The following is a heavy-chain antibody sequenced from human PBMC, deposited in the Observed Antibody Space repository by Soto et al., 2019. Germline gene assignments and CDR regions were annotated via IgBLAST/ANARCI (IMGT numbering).Heavy chain of an antibody. CDR2: IYYSGST. Sequence: SETLSLTCTVSGGSISSGGYYCSWIRQHPGKGLEWIGYIYYSGSTYYNPSLKSRVTISVDTSKNQFSLKLSSVTAADTAVYYCARDLWFGESENWFDPWGQGTLVTVSS. D-gene: IGHD3-10*01. CDR1: GGSISSGGYY. V-gene: IGHV4-31*03. CDR3: ARDLWFGESENWFDP. J-gene: IGHJ5*02.